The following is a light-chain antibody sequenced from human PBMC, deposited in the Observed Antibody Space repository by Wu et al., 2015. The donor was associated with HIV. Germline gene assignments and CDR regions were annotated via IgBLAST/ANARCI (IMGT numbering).Light chain of an antibody. J-gene: IGKJ2*01. V-gene: IGKV3-20*01. CDR1: QTINNNF. Sequence: EIVLTQSPGTLSLSPGEGVTLSCRASQTINNNFLAWYQKKVGQAPRLLMYAASSRAAGIPDRFSGSGSGTDFTLTINRLEPEDFAVYFCQQYATSYTFGQGTKLEI. CDR3: QQYATSYT. CDR2: AAS.